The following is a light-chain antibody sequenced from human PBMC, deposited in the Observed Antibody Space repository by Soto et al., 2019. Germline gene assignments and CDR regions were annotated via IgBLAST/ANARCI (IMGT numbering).Light chain of an antibody. J-gene: IGKJ5*01. CDR1: QSVLYSSNNKNY. CDR2: WAS. V-gene: IGKV4-1*01. Sequence: DIVMTQSPDSLAVSLGERATINCKSSQSVLYSSNNKNYLAWFQQKPRQPPKLLIYWASTRESGVPDRFSGSGSGTDFTLTISSLQAEDVAVYYCQQYYRTPITFGQGTRLEIK. CDR3: QQYYRTPIT.